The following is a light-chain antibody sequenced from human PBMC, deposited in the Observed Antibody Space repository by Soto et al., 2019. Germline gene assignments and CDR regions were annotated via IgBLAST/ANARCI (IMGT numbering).Light chain of an antibody. Sequence: DIQMTQSPSSLSASVGDRVTITCRASQSISRYLNWYQQKPGKAPKILIYGASSLQSGVPSRFSSSGSGTDFTLTISSLEPEDFAVYYCQQRSNWPPITFGQGTRLEIK. CDR2: GAS. CDR1: QSISRY. J-gene: IGKJ5*01. V-gene: IGKV1-39*01. CDR3: QQRSNWPPIT.